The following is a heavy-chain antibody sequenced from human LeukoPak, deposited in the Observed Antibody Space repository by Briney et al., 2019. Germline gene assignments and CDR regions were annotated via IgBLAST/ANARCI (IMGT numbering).Heavy chain of an antibody. Sequence: SVKVSCKASGGTFSSYAISWVRQAPGQGLEWMGGIIPIFGTANYAQKFQGRVTITADESTSTAYMEPSSLRSEDTAVYYCASTYYDSSGYWYMDVWGKGTTVTISS. CDR3: ASTYYDSSGYWYMDV. CDR1: GGTFSSYA. V-gene: IGHV1-69*01. CDR2: IIPIFGTA. D-gene: IGHD3-22*01. J-gene: IGHJ6*03.